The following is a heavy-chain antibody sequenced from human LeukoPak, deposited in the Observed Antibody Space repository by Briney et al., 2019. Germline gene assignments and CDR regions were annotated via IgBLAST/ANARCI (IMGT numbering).Heavy chain of an antibody. V-gene: IGHV3-48*01. CDR3: ARDQGWETTIKQFDY. CDR1: GFHFRNYG. J-gene: IGHJ4*02. CDR2: ISASGTTI. Sequence: GGSLRLSCVASGFHFRNYGLNWVRQAPGQGLQWVSYISASGTTIYYTDSVKGRFTISRDNAKNSLNLQMNSLRAEDTAVYYCARDQGWETTIKQFDYWGQGTLVTVSS. D-gene: IGHD4-11*01.